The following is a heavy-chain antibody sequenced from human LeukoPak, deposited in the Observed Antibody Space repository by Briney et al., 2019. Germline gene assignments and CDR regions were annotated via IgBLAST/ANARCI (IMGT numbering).Heavy chain of an antibody. CDR1: GGSFSGYY. Sequence: SETLSLTCAVYGGSFSGYYWSWIRQPPGKGLEWIGEINHSGSTNYNPSLKSRVTISVDTSENQFSLKLSSVTAADTAVYYCARASSTISPPFDYWGQGTLVTVSS. CDR3: ARASSTISPPFDY. V-gene: IGHV4-34*01. D-gene: IGHD2-2*01. CDR2: INHSGST. J-gene: IGHJ4*02.